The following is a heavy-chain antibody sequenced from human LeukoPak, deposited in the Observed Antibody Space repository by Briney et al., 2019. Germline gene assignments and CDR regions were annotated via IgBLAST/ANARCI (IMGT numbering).Heavy chain of an antibody. CDR3: AGRLMVYAIGPFDY. Sequence: GGSLRLSCAASGFTFSSYSMNWVRQAPGKGLEWVPSISSSSSYIYYADSVKGRFTISRDNAKNSLYLQMNSLRAEDTAVYYCAGRLMVYAIGPFDYWGQGTLVTVSS. CDR1: GFTFSSYS. D-gene: IGHD2-8*01. CDR2: ISSSSSYI. J-gene: IGHJ4*02. V-gene: IGHV3-21*01.